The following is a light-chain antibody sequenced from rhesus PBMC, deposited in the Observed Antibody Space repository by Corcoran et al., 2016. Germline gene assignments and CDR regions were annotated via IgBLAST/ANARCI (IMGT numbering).Light chain of an antibody. Sequence: DIQMTQSPSSLSASVGDTVTITCRASQSISSWLAWYQQKPGKAPNLLIYKASMLQSGVPSRVSGRGSGTDFTFTITSLQSEDFATYYCQPYSSGLTFGPGTKLDFK. CDR3: QPYSSGLT. CDR1: QSISSW. J-gene: IGKJ3*01. CDR2: KAS. V-gene: IGKV1-22*01.